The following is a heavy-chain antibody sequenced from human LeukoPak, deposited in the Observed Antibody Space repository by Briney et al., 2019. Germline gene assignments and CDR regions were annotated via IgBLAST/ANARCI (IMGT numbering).Heavy chain of an antibody. Sequence: GASVKVSCKASGYTFTNYGISRVRQAPGQGPEWMGWISAYNGYTDYAQKFQFRVTMTTDTSTSTAYMELRSLRSDDTAVYYCARDKAVTTEVTQHFQHWGQGTLVTVSS. CDR1: GYTFTNYG. V-gene: IGHV1-18*01. CDR2: ISAYNGYT. J-gene: IGHJ1*01. D-gene: IGHD4-23*01. CDR3: ARDKAVTTEVTQHFQH.